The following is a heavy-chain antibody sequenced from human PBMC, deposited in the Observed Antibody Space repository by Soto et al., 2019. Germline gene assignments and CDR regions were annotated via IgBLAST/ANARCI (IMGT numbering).Heavy chain of an antibody. CDR2: IYYSGST. J-gene: IGHJ4*02. CDR3: ATRPLYYGSGSVLTN. Sequence: SETLSLTCTVSGGSISSYYWSWIQQPPGKGLEWIGYIYYSGSTNYNPSLKSRVTISVDTSKNQFSLKLSSVTAADTAVYYCATRPLYYGSGSVLTNWGQGTLVTVSS. D-gene: IGHD3-10*01. V-gene: IGHV4-59*08. CDR1: GGSISSYY.